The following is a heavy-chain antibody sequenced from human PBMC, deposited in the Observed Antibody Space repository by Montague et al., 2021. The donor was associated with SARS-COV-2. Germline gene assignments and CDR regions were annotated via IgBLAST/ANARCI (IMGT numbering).Heavy chain of an antibody. CDR2: TAWADDK. J-gene: IGHJ6*02. D-gene: IGHD5-18*01. Sequence: PALVLPTQTLTLTFTFSGFSLSTSGMCVSWFRQPPGKALEWLARTAWADDKYYSTSLKTRLTISKDTSKNQLVLTMTNMNPVDTATYYCARERIQIWFGDCYYGMDVWGQGTTVTVSS. V-gene: IGHV2-70*11. CDR1: GFSLSTSGMC. CDR3: ARERIQIWFGDCYYGMDV.